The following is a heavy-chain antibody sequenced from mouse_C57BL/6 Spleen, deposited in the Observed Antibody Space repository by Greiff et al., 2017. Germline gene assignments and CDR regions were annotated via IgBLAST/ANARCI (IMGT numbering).Heavy chain of an antibody. J-gene: IGHJ4*01. CDR2: ICPGDGDT. Sequence: VQLQQSGPELVKPGASVKISCKASGYAFSSSWMNWVKQRPGKGLEWIGRICPGDGDTNYNGKFKGKATLTADKSSSTAYMQLSSLTSEDSAVYFCARRAFYDAMDYWGQGTSVTVSS. CDR1: GYAFSSSW. V-gene: IGHV1-82*01. D-gene: IGHD3-3*01. CDR3: ARRAFYDAMDY.